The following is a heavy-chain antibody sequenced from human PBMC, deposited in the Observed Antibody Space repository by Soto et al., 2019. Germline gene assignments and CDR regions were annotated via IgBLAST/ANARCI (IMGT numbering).Heavy chain of an antibody. CDR2: INPSGGST. D-gene: IGHD4-4*01. J-gene: IGHJ4*02. CDR1: GYTFTSYY. Sequence: ASVKVSCKASGYTFTSYYMHWVRQAPGQGLEWMGIINPSGGSTSYAQKFQGRVTMTRDTSTSTVYMELSSLRSEDMAGYYCAVLTTSTFGYWGQGTPVTGSS. V-gene: IGHV1-46*01. CDR3: AVLTTSTFGY.